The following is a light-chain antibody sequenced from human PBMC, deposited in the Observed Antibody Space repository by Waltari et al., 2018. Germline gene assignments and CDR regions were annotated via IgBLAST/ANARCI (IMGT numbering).Light chain of an antibody. CDR3: QRHNTYPCT. J-gene: IGKJ3*01. Sequence: DIQLTQSPSSLSASVGDRVTITCRVSQGISSDLAWYRQKPGKVPKRLIYSASNLLSGVPSRFSGSGAGTEFTLTISSLQPEDFATYYGQRHNTYPCTFGHGTKVDIK. V-gene: IGKV1-17*01. CDR1: QGISSD. CDR2: SAS.